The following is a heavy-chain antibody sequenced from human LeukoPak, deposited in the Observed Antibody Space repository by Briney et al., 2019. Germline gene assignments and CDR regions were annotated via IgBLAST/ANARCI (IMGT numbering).Heavy chain of an antibody. J-gene: IGHJ4*02. V-gene: IGHV1-8*01. CDR3: ARGLGYCSGGSCSHFDY. D-gene: IGHD2-15*01. Sequence: ASVKVSRKASGYTFTTYDIDWVRQATGQGLEWMGWMNPNSGNTGYAQKFQGRVTMTRNTSISTAYMELSSLRSEDTAVYYCARGLGYCSGGSCSHFDYWGQGTLVIVSS. CDR2: MNPNSGNT. CDR1: GYTFTTYD.